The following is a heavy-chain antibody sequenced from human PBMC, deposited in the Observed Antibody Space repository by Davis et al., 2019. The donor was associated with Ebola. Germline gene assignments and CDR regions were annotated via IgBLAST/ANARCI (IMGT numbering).Heavy chain of an antibody. CDR2: IYYSGST. D-gene: IGHD3-22*01. Sequence: LRLSFTVSGGSISRGGSYWTWIRQHPGKGLEWIGYIYYSGSTYYKPSLKSRVTISLDTSKHQFSLNLYSVTAADTAVSYCAGDLRYDSSGYDYYFYMDVWGKGTTVTVSS. J-gene: IGHJ6*03. CDR1: GGSISRGGSY. V-gene: IGHV4-31*03. CDR3: AGDLRYDSSGYDYYFYMDV.